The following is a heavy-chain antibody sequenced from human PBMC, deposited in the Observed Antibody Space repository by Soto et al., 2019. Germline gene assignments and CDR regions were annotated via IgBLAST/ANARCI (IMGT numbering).Heavy chain of an antibody. CDR3: ERYRREPVAGYTLDN. CDR1: GGSISSNY. CDR2: VYNSGIT. J-gene: IGHJ4*02. D-gene: IGHD6-13*01. V-gene: IGHV4-59*01. Sequence: SETLSLTCTVSGGSISSNYLTWIRQPPGKGLEWIGYVYNSGITNYNPSLKSRVTISEDTSKSQFSLKVNSMTAADTAVYYCERYRREPVAGYTLDNWGQGILVTVSS.